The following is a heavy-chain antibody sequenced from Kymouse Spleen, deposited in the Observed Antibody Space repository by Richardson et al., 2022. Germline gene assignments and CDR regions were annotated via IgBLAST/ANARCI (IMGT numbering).Heavy chain of an antibody. Sequence: QVQLQESGPGLVKPSQTLSLTCTVSGGSISSGGYYWSWIRQHPGKGLEWIGYIYYSGSTYYNPSLKSRVTISVDTSKNQFSLKLSSVTAADTAVYYCARYGSGSYYNEGNYYYYGMDVWGQGTTVTVSS. CDR1: GGSISSGGYY. CDR2: IYYSGST. D-gene: IGHD3-10*01. J-gene: IGHJ6*02. V-gene: IGHV4-31*03. CDR3: ARYGSGSYYNEGNYYYYGMDV.